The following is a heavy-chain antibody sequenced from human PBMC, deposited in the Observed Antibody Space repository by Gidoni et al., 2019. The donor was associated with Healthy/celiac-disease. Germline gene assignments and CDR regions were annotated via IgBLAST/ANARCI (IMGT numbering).Heavy chain of an antibody. CDR2: IIPIFGTA. CDR3: ARDSAWKKNSGSYPYYFDY. CDR1: GGTFSSYA. D-gene: IGHD1-26*01. J-gene: IGHJ4*02. Sequence: QLVQSGAEVKKPGSSVKVSCKASGGTFSSYAISWVRQAPGQGLEWMGGIIPIFGTANYAQKFQGRVTITADESTSTAYMELSSLRSEDTAVYYCARDSAWKKNSGSYPYYFDYWGQGTLVTVSS. V-gene: IGHV1-69*01.